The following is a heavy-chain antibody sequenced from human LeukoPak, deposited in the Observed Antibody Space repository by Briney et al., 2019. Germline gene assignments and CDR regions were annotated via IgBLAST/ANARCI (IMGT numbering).Heavy chain of an antibody. J-gene: IGHJ5*02. D-gene: IGHD6-19*01. CDR3: ARERGSSGWRNWFDP. V-gene: IGHV4-4*07. CDR2: IYTSGST. CDR1: GGSISSYY. Sequence: SETLSLTCTVSGGSISSYYWSWIRQPAGKGLEWIGRIYTSGSTNYNPSLKSRVTMSVDTSKNQFSLKLSSVTAADTAVYYCARERGSSGWRNWFDPWGQGTLVTVSS.